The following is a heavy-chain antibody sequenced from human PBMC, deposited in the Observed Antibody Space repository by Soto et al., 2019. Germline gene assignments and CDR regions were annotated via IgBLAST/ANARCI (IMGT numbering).Heavy chain of an antibody. D-gene: IGHD6-13*01. CDR3: ARERSAAGTGWFDP. CDR2: MNPNSGNT. V-gene: IGHV1-8*01. CDR1: GYTFTSYD. Sequence: QVQLVQSGAEVKKPGASVKVSGKASGYTFTSYDINWVRQATGQGLEWMGWMNPNSGNTGYAQKFQGRVTMTRNTSISTAYMDLSSLRSEDTAVYYCARERSAAGTGWFDPWGQGTLVTVSS. J-gene: IGHJ5*02.